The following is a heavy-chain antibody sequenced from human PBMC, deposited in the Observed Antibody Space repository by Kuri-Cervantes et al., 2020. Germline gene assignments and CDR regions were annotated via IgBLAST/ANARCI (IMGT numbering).Heavy chain of an antibody. V-gene: IGHV4-59*01. D-gene: IGHD1-26*01. Sequence: GSLRLSCTVSGGSISSYYWSWIRQPPGKGLEWIGYIYYSGGTNYNPSLKSRVTISVDTSKNQFSLKLSSVTAADTAVYYCAREGISGSYGYYDYWGQGTLVTVSS. CDR1: GGSISSYY. CDR2: IYYSGGT. CDR3: AREGISGSYGYYDY. J-gene: IGHJ4*02.